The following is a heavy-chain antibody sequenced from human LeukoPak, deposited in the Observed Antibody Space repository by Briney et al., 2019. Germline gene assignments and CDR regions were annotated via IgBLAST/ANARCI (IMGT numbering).Heavy chain of an antibody. V-gene: IGHV3-23*01. CDR1: GFTFSSYA. J-gene: IGHJ4*02. CDR2: ISGSGGRT. Sequence: GGPLRLSCAASGFTFSSYALSWARQAPGKGLEWVSGISGSGGRTYYADSVKGRFTISRDNSKNTLYLQMNSLRPEDTAVYYCATADSPGIAAASDYWGQGTLVTVSS. D-gene: IGHD6-13*01. CDR3: ATADSPGIAAASDY.